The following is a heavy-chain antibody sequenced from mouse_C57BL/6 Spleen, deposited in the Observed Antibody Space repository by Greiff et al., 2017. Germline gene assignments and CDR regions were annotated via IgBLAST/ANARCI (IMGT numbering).Heavy chain of an antibody. CDR2: IDPSDSET. CDR3: ARGHDYDGAMDY. V-gene: IGHV1-52*01. J-gene: IGHJ4*01. CDR1: GYTFTSYW. Sequence: QVHVKQPGAELVRPGSSVKLSCKASGYTFTSYWMHWVKQRPIQGLEWIGNIDPSDSETHYNQKFKDKATLTVDKSSSTAYMQLSSLTSEDSAVYYCARGHDYDGAMDYWGQGTSVTVSS. D-gene: IGHD2-4*01.